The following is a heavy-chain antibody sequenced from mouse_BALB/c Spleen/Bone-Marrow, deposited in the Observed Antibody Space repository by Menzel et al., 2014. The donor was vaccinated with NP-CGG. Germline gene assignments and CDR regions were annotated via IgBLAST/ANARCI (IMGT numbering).Heavy chain of an antibody. CDR3: ARYYYGYYFDY. CDR2: IDPANGNT. Sequence: VQLQQSGAELVKPGASVKLSCTASGFNIKDTYMHWVKQRPEQGPEWIGRIDPANGNTKYDPKFQGKASITADTSSNTAYLQLSSLTSEDTAVYYCARYYYGYYFDYWGQGTTLTVSS. V-gene: IGHV14-3*02. J-gene: IGHJ2*01. D-gene: IGHD1-1*01. CDR1: GFNIKDTY.